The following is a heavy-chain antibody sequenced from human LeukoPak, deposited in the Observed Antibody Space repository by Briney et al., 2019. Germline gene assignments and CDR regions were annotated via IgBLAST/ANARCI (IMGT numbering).Heavy chain of an antibody. CDR2: SYYIGTT. CDR3: AGATSREAFDI. Sequence: PSETLSLTCTVSGGSISSNSYYWGWIRQPPGKGLEWIGSSYYIGTTYYNPSLQSRVTISVDTSKNQFSLRLSPVTAADTAVYYCAGATSREAFDIWGQGTLVTVSS. D-gene: IGHD2-2*01. CDR1: GGSISSNSYY. V-gene: IGHV4-39*07. J-gene: IGHJ3*02.